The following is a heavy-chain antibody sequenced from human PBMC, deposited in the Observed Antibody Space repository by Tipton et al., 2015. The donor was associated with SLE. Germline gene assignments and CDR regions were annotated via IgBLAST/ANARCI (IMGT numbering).Heavy chain of an antibody. CDR2: IFYGRDT. J-gene: IGHJ4*02. V-gene: IGHV4-59*11. Sequence: TLSLTCTVSGASISSHYWNWIRQTPGEGLEWIGHIFYGRDTNYHPSLKSRVTISIEASKNQLSLTLKYVTAADTAVYYCARGSVVADDYWGQGTLVTVSS. CDR3: ARGSVVADDY. D-gene: IGHD2-15*01. CDR1: GASISSHY.